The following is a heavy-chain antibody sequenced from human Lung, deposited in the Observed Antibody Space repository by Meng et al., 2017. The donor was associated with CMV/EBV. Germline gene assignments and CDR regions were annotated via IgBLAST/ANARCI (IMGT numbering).Heavy chain of an antibody. V-gene: IGHV4-61*01. CDR1: GASVSSGSHY. J-gene: IGHJ4*02. CDR3: ARNFYSVVYMTTVNSFDY. D-gene: IGHD4-11*01. CDR2: IFYSGST. Sequence: LXXSVSGASVSSGSHYWSWIRQPPGKGPEYIGYIFYSGSTRYNSSLKSRVTMSVNTSKNQFSLKLTSVTAADTAVYYCARNFYSVVYMTTVNSFDYWGQGAXVTVSS.